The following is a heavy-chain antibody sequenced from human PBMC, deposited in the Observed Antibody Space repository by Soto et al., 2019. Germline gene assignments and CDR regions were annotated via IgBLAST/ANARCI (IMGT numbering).Heavy chain of an antibody. CDR2: IYYSGST. J-gene: IGHJ3*02. V-gene: IGHV4-39*01. CDR3: AGWGAIGDAFDI. Sequence: KTSETLSLTCTVSGGSISSSSYYWGWIRQPPGKGLEWIGSIYYSGSTYYNPSLKSRVTISVDTSKNQFSLKLSSVTAADTAVYYCAGWGAIGDAFDIWGQGTMVTVSS. CDR1: GGSISSSSYY. D-gene: IGHD2-2*02.